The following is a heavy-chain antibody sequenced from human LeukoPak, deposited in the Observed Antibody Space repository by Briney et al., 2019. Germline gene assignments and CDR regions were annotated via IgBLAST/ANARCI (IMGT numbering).Heavy chain of an antibody. Sequence: PSETLSLTCTVSGYSISSGYYWGWIRQPPGKGLEWIGSIYHSGSTYYNPSLKSRVTISVDTSKNQFSLKLSSVTAADTAVYYCARVDGDHYGFDYWSQGTLVTVSS. CDR2: IYHSGST. CDR3: ARVDGDHYGFDY. D-gene: IGHD4-17*01. J-gene: IGHJ4*02. CDR1: GYSISSGYY. V-gene: IGHV4-38-2*02.